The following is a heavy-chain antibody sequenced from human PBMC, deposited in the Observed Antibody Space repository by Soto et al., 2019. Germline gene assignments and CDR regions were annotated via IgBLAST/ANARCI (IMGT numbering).Heavy chain of an antibody. CDR2: IIPIFGTA. Sequence: QVQLVQSGAEVKKPGSSVKVSCKASGGTFSSYAISWVRQAPGQGREWMGGIIPIFGTANYAQKFQGRVTITADESTSTAYMELSSLRSADTAVYYCARSVTIFGVVITEGYYGMDVWGQGTTVTVSS. V-gene: IGHV1-69*12. J-gene: IGHJ6*02. D-gene: IGHD3-3*01. CDR1: GGTFSSYA. CDR3: ARSVTIFGVVITEGYYGMDV.